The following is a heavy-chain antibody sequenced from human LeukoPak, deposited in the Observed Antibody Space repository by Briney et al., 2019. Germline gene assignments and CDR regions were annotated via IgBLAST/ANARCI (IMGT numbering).Heavy chain of an antibody. Sequence: GASVKVSCKASGYTFTAYYMHWVRQAPGQGLEWMGWINPNSGGTNYAQKFQGRVTMTRDTSISTAYMELSRLRSDDTAVFYCARKGSTAMFTRLLDFWGKEPLVTVSS. V-gene: IGHV1-2*02. D-gene: IGHD5-18*01. J-gene: IGHJ4*02. CDR3: ARKGSTAMFTRLLDF. CDR1: GYTFTAYY. CDR2: INPNSGGT.